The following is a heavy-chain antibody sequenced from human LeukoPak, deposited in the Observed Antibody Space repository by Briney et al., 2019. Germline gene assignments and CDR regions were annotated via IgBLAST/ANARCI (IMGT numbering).Heavy chain of an antibody. V-gene: IGHV4-39*01. Sequence: PSETLSLTCTVSGGSISGSSYYWGWIRQPPGKGLEWIGSIYYSGSTYYNPSLKSRVTISVDTSKNQFSLKLSSVTAADTAVYYCASRHCSSTSCYTSWFDPWGQGTLVTVSS. D-gene: IGHD2-2*02. CDR3: ASRHCSSTSCYTSWFDP. CDR2: IYYSGST. J-gene: IGHJ5*02. CDR1: GGSISGSSYY.